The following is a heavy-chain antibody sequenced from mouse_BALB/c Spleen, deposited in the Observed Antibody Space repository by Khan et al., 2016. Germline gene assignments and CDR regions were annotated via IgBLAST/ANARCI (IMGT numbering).Heavy chain of an antibody. J-gene: IGHJ3*01. V-gene: IGHV1-7*01. CDR2: INPSTGYT. D-gene: IGHD2-3*01. Sequence: VQLQESGAELAKPGASVKMSCKASGYTFTSYWMHWVKQRPGQGLEWIGYINPSTGYTEYNQKFKDKATLTADKSSSTAYMQLSSLTSEDSAVYYCARYEGGFAYWGQGTRVTVSA. CDR3: ARYEGGFAY. CDR1: GYTFTSYW.